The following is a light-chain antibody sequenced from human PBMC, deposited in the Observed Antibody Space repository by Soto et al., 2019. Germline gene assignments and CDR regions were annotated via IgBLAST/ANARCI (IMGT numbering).Light chain of an antibody. J-gene: IGLJ1*01. Sequence: QSVLTQPASVSGSPGQSITISCTGTSRDVGGYNYVSWYQQHPGKAPKLMIYEVSNRPSGVSNRFSGSKSGNTASLTISGLQAEDEADYYCSSYTSSSTLYVFGTETKGTVL. CDR1: SRDVGGYNY. CDR2: EVS. CDR3: SSYTSSSTLYV. V-gene: IGLV2-14*01.